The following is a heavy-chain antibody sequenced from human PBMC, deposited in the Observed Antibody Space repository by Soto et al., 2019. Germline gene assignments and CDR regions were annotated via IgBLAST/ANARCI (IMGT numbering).Heavy chain of an antibody. J-gene: IGHJ4*02. D-gene: IGHD3-22*01. Sequence: LTCTVSGGSITNYYWSWVRQPAGRGLQYIGRIYSGEDTYYNPSLESRVTMSIDTSKSQFSLKLSSVTAADTAVYYCARDHYYFDRSGFTFFDFWGPGTLVTVSS. CDR2: IYSGEDT. V-gene: IGHV4-4*07. CDR3: ARDHYYFDRSGFTFFDF. CDR1: GGSITNYY.